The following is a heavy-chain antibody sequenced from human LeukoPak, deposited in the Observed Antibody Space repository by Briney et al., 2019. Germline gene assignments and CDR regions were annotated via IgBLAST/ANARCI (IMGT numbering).Heavy chain of an antibody. CDR1: GFSFSSNW. D-gene: IGHD7-27*01. CDR3: ATSLGPLTDY. Sequence: GGSLRLSCAASGFSFSSNWMDWVRQAPGKGLVWVSRVNSDGSGTSYADSVKGRFTISRDNAKNTLYLQKNSLRAEDTAVYYCATSLGPLTDYWGQGTLVTVSS. V-gene: IGHV3-74*01. CDR2: VNSDGSGT. J-gene: IGHJ4*02.